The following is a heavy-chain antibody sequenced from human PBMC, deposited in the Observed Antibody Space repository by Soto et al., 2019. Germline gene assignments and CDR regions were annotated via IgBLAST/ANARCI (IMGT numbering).Heavy chain of an antibody. Sequence: GGCLRLSCAASGFTFSSYGMHWVRQAPGKGLEWVAVISHDGSKTNYADSVKGRVTISRDNSKDTVYLQMNSLRAEDTAVYYCARGGYYDSSGYDHPSNWFDAWGGGT. V-gene: IGHV3-30*03. CDR1: GFTFSSYG. CDR3: ARGGYYDSSGYDHPSNWFDA. CDR2: ISHDGSKT. D-gene: IGHD3-22*01. J-gene: IGHJ5*02.